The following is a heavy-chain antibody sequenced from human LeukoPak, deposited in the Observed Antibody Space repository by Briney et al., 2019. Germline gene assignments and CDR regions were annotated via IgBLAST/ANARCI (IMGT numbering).Heavy chain of an antibody. V-gene: IGHV3-30*03. CDR3: ARDAVRDGDD. CDR2: ISYDGSNK. Sequence: GGPLRLSCAASGFTFSSYGMHWVRQAPGKGLEWVAVISYDGSNKYYADSVKGRFTISRDNSKNTLYLQMNSLRAEDTAVYYCARDAVRDGDDWGQGTLVTVSS. CDR1: GFTFSSYG. D-gene: IGHD4-17*01. J-gene: IGHJ4*02.